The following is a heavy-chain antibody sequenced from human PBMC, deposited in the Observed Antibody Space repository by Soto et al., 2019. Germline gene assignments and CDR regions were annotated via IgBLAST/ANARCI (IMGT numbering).Heavy chain of an antibody. V-gene: IGHV4-59*01. Sequence: XATLSLTFTVSGGSISSYYWSWIRQPPGKGLEWIGYIYYSGSTNYNPSLKSRVTISVDTSKNQFSLKLSSVTAADTAVYYCARDTEGKNWFDPWGQGTLVTVSS. CDR3: ARDTEGKNWFDP. CDR1: GGSISSYY. CDR2: IYYSGST. J-gene: IGHJ5*02.